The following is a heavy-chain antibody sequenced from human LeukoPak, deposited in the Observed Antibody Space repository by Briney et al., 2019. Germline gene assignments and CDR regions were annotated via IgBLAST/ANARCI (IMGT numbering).Heavy chain of an antibody. CDR2: ISGSGGST. Sequence: GSLRLSCAASGFTFISYAMSWVRQAPGKGLEWVSAISGSGGSTYYADSVKGRFTISRDNSKNTLYLQMNSLRAEDTAVYYCAKDPIAAAGTRWFDPWGQGTLVTVSS. D-gene: IGHD6-13*01. CDR1: GFTFISYA. V-gene: IGHV3-23*01. J-gene: IGHJ5*02. CDR3: AKDPIAAAGTRWFDP.